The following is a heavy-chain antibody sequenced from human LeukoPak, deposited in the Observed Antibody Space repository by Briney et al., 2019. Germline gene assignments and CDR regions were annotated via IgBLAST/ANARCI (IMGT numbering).Heavy chain of an antibody. J-gene: IGHJ4*02. V-gene: IGHV4-59*07. Sequence: PSDTLSLTCTVSGGSISSYYWSWIRQPPGQGLEWIGYIYYSGSTNFNPSLRSRVTMSVDTSKNQFSLNLSSVTAADTAVYYCARGGYSYGNFDYWGQGTLVTVSS. CDR3: ARGGYSYGNFDY. CDR1: GGSISSYY. D-gene: IGHD5-18*01. CDR2: IYYSGST.